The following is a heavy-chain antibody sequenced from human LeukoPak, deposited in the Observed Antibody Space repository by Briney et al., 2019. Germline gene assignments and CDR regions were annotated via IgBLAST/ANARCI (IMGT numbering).Heavy chain of an antibody. Sequence: SVKVSCKASGGTFSNYAFSWVRQAPGQGLEWMGAIVPIIGRANYAQRFQGRVTIIADESTSTVYMELSSLRSEDTAVYYCARARHSYHDSSGYYYAFDYWGQGTLVTVSS. CDR2: IVPIIGRA. CDR1: GGTFSNYA. J-gene: IGHJ4*02. D-gene: IGHD3-22*01. V-gene: IGHV1-69*01. CDR3: ARARHSYHDSSGYYYAFDY.